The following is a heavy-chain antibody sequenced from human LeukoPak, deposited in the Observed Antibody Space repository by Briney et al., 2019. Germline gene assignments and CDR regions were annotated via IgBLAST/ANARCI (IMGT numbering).Heavy chain of an antibody. CDR1: GFTLGDYA. CDR2: ISGSGGNT. D-gene: IGHD2-15*01. J-gene: IGHJ4*02. V-gene: IGHV3-23*01. Sequence: GGSLRLSCTASGFTLGDYAMSWFRQAPGKGLEWVSAISGSGGNTYYADSVKGRFTISRDNSKNTLYLQMNSLRAEDTAVYYCAKDKEDIVMVVAATPTLFDYWGQGTLVTVSS. CDR3: AKDKEDIVMVVAATPTLFDY.